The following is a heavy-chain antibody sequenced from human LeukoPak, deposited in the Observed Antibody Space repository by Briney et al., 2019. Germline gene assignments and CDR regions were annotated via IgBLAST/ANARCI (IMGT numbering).Heavy chain of an antibody. CDR3: AKSGVVVPVAVYYMDV. V-gene: IGHV4-59*01. CDR1: GGSISSYY. Sequence: SETLSLTCSVSGGSISSYYWSWIRQPPGKGLEWIGYIYYSGSTNYNPSLKSRVTISVDTSKNQFSLKLSSVTAADTAVYYCAKSGVVVPVAVYYMDVWGKRTTVTVSS. J-gene: IGHJ6*03. D-gene: IGHD2-2*01. CDR2: IYYSGST.